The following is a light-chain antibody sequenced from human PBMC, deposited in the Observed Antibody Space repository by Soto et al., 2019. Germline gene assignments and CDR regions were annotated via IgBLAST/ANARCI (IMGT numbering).Light chain of an antibody. CDR2: STT. J-gene: IGLJ2*01. CDR1: TGAVTSGYD. Sequence: QAVVTQEPSLTVSPGGTVTLTCASSTGAVTSGYDPNWFQQRPGQPPRALIYSTTYKHPWTPARFSGSLVGGKAALTLSGAQPEDEAEYYCLLFYGDGVVFGGGPKLTVL. CDR3: LLFYGDGVV. V-gene: IGLV7-43*01.